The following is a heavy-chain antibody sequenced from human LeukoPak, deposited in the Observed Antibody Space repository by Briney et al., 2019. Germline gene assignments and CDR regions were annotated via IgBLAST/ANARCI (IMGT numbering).Heavy chain of an antibody. Sequence: PSETRSLTCTVSGGSISSYYWSWIRQPPGKGLEWIGYIYYSGSTNYNPSLKSRVTISVDTSKNQFSLKLSSVTAADTAVYYCARVRDYYDSSGYYVDGYYFDYWGQGTLVTVSS. CDR1: GGSISSYY. V-gene: IGHV4-59*01. CDR3: ARVRDYYDSSGYYVDGYYFDY. J-gene: IGHJ4*02. CDR2: IYYSGST. D-gene: IGHD3-22*01.